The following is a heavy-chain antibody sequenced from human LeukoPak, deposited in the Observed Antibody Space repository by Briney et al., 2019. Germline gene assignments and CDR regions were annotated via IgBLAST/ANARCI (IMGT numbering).Heavy chain of an antibody. CDR2: INTNTGNP. D-gene: IGHD6-13*01. V-gene: IGHV7-4-1*02. Sequence: ASVKVSCKASGYIFTSYAMNWVRQAPGQGLEWMGWINTNTGNPTYAQGFTGRFVFSLDTSVSTAYLQISSLKAEDTAVYYCARDYSSPGDYYYYYMDVWGKGTTVTVSS. J-gene: IGHJ6*03. CDR3: ARDYSSPGDYYYYYMDV. CDR1: GYIFTSYA.